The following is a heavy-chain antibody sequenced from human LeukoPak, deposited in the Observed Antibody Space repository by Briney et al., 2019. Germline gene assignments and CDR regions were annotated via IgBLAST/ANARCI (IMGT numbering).Heavy chain of an antibody. J-gene: IGHJ4*02. CDR3: ARGGFFGSGSLFDS. Sequence: SETLSLTCAVYGGSFSGYYWSWIRQPPGKGLEWVGEINHSGSTNYNPSLKSRVTISVDTSKNQFSLKLSSVTAADTAVYYCARGGFFGSGSLFDSWGQGTLVTVSS. V-gene: IGHV4-34*01. CDR1: GGSFSGYY. D-gene: IGHD3-10*01. CDR2: INHSGST.